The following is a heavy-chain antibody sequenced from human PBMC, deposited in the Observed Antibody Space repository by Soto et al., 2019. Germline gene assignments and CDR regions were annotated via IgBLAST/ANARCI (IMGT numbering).Heavy chain of an antibody. Sequence: SETLSLTCTVSGGSISSGGYYWSWSRQHPGKGLEWIGYIYYSGSTYYNPSLKSRVTISVDTSKNQFSLKLSSVTAADTAVYYCARDRGTSRHLDYWGQGTLVTVSS. J-gene: IGHJ4*02. D-gene: IGHD2-2*01. V-gene: IGHV4-31*03. CDR1: GGSISSGGYY. CDR3: ARDRGTSRHLDY. CDR2: IYYSGST.